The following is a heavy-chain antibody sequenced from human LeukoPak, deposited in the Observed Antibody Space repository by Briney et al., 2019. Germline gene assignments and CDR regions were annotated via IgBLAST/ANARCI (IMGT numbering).Heavy chain of an antibody. V-gene: IGHV3-21*05. CDR3: ARDRWNCTNGVCYKRGEDY. D-gene: IGHD2-8*01. CDR1: GFTFSSYE. CDR2: ISSSSSYI. Sequence: PGGSLRLSCAASGFTFSSYEMNWVRQAPGKGLEWVSYISSSSSYIYYADSVKGRFTISRDNAKNSLYLQMNSLRAEDTAVYYCARDRWNCTNGVCYKRGEDYWGQGTLVTVSS. J-gene: IGHJ4*02.